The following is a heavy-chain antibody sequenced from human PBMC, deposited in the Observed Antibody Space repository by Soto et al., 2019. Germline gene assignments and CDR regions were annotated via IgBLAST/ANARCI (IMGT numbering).Heavy chain of an antibody. CDR1: GISVVTNY. V-gene: IGHV3-53*01. J-gene: IGHJ4*02. Sequence: GGSLRLSCASSGISVVTNYLTWVRQAPGKGLEWVSFIYSDGTTYYADSVKGRFTISRDTSNNTLYLQMNSLRAEDTAVYYCARGASSFDNWGQGTLVTVSS. CDR3: ARGASSFDN. CDR2: IYSDGTT.